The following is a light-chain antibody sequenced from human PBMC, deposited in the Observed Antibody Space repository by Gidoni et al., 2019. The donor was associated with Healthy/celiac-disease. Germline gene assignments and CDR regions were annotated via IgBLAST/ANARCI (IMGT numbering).Light chain of an antibody. CDR2: GAS. CDR3: QQYGSSRT. CDR1: QSVSSSY. V-gene: IGKV3-20*01. J-gene: IGKJ1*01. Sequence: SPGERATLSCRASQSVSSSYLAWYQQKPGQAPRLLIYGASSRATVIPDRFSGSGSGTDFTLTISRLEPEDFAVYYCQQYGSSRTFGQGTKVEIK.